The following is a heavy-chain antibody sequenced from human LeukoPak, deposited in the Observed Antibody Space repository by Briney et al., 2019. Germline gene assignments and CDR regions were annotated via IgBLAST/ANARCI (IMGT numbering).Heavy chain of an antibody. CDR1: GFTFSSYG. CDR3: AKDPQYYYGSGGFFDY. CDR2: IRYDGSNK. D-gene: IGHD3-10*01. Sequence: PGGSLRLSCAASGFTFSSYGMHWVRQAPGKGLEWVAFIRYDGSNKYYADSVKGRFTISRDNSKNTLYLQMNSLRAEDTAVYYCAKDPQYYYGSGGFFDYWGQGTLVTVSS. V-gene: IGHV3-30*02. J-gene: IGHJ4*02.